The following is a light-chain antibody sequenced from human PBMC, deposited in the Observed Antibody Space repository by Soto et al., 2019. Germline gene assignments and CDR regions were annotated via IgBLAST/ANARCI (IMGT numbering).Light chain of an antibody. CDR2: DAS. CDR1: QSIRSGR. V-gene: IGKV3-20*01. CDR3: QEYHGSPVT. Sequence: EIVLTHSPDTLTLSPGERATLSFRASQSIRSGRLAWYQQKPGQAPRLVIFDASNRASGTPERFTGSGSGTDFTLTIARLESEDFAVYYCQEYHGSPVTFGLGTRLEIK. J-gene: IGKJ5*01.